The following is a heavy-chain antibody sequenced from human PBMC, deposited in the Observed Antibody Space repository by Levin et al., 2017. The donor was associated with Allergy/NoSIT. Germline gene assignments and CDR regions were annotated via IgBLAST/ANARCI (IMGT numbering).Heavy chain of an antibody. V-gene: IGHV4-61*01. CDR3: ARGEYYYGSGNWFDP. CDR2: IYSSGRT. J-gene: IGHJ5*02. D-gene: IGHD3-10*01. CDR1: GGSVSSGTYY. Sequence: SETLSLTCTVSGGSVSSGTYYWNWIRQPPGKGPEWIGYIYSSGRTKYNPSLKSRVTISVDTSKNQFSLKLSSVTAADTAVYFCARGEYYYGSGNWFDPWGQGTLVTVSS.